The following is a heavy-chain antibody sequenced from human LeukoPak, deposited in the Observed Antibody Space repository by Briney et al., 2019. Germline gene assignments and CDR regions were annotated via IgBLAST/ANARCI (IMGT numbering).Heavy chain of an antibody. CDR1: GFTFDDYA. J-gene: IGHJ4*02. Sequence: GGSLRLSCAASGFTFDDYALSWVRQAPGKGLDWVSSISSGGTYTYYPDSVRGRFTISRDNSKNTLYLQMNSLRAEDTAVYCCARPDYDFWSGPYYFDYWGQGTLVTVSS. CDR3: ARPDYDFWSGPYYFDY. V-gene: IGHV3-23*01. D-gene: IGHD3-3*01. CDR2: ISSGGTYT.